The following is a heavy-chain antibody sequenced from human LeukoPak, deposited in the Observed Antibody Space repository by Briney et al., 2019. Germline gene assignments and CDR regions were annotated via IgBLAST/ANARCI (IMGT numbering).Heavy chain of an antibody. J-gene: IGHJ3*02. V-gene: IGHV3-9*03. CDR3: AKDKFSGRYSGAFDI. CDR1: GFSFDDYA. CDR2: ISWNSGSI. Sequence: PGRSLRLSCAASGFSFDDYAMHWVRQGPGKGLEWVSGISWNSGSIDYADSVKGRFTVSRDNAKKSLYLQMNSLRAEDMALYYCAKDKFSGRYSGAFDIWGQGTMVTVSS. D-gene: IGHD1-26*01.